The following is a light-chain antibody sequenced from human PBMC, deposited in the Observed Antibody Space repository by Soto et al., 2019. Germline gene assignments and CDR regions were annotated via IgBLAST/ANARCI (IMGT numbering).Light chain of an antibody. Sequence: QSVLTQPASVSVSPGQSITISCTGTSSDVGSYNLVSWYQHHPGKAPKFLIYEGTKRPSGVSNRFSGSKSGNTASLTISGLQAEDEADYYCCSYAGSSTHVFGTGTKVTVL. CDR2: EGT. CDR3: CSYAGSSTHV. J-gene: IGLJ1*01. V-gene: IGLV2-23*01. CDR1: SSDVGSYNL.